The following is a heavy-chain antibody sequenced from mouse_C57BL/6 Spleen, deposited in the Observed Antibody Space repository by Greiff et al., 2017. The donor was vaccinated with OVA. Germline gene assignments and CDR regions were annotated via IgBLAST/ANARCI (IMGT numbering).Heavy chain of an antibody. CDR2: ISDGGSYT. Sequence: EVKLEESGGGLVKPGGSLKLSCAASGFTFSSYAMSWVRQTPEKRLEWVATISDGGSYTYYPDNVKGRFTISRDNAKNNLYLQMSHLKSEDTAMYYCARDLYGYYDYWGQGTTLTVSS. J-gene: IGHJ2*01. CDR1: GFTFSSYA. D-gene: IGHD2-3*01. CDR3: ARDLYGYYDY. V-gene: IGHV5-4*01.